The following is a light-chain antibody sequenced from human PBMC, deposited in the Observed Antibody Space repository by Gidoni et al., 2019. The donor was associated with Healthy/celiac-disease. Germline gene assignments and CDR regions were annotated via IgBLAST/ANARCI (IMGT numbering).Light chain of an antibody. Sequence: EIVLTQSPATLSLSPGERATLSCRGSQSVSSYLAWYQQKPGQAPRLLIYDASNRATGIPARFSGSGSGTDFALTISSLDPEDFAVYYCQQRRNWPPIFTFGPGTKVDIK. J-gene: IGKJ3*01. CDR2: DAS. V-gene: IGKV3-11*01. CDR1: QSVSSY. CDR3: QQRRNWPPIFT.